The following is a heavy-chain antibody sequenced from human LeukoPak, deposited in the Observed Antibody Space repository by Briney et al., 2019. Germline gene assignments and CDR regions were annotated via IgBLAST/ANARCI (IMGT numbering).Heavy chain of an antibody. CDR1: GGSVGSYY. D-gene: IGHD5-18*01. V-gene: IGHV4-4*07. CDR2: IYTSGST. J-gene: IGHJ4*02. CDR3: ARDVGGYNYGYSLDY. Sequence: SETLSLTCTVSGGSVGSYYWNWIRQPAGKGLEWIGRIYTSGSTSYNSSLKSRVTMSVDTSKNQFSLKLNSVTAADTAVYYCARDVGGYNYGYSLDYWGQGTLVSVSS.